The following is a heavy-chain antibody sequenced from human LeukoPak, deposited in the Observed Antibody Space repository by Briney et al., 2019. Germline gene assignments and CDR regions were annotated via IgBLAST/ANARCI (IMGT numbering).Heavy chain of an antibody. CDR2: INPNSGGT. D-gene: IGHD6-6*01. CDR3: TRGLSIATRPAYYFDY. Sequence: ASVKVSCKASGHTFTDYYMHWVRQAPGQGFEWMGWINPNSGGTNYAQKFQGRVTMTRDTSISTAYMELTSLRSDDTAVYYCTRGLSIATRPAYYFDYWGQACLVTVSS. CDR1: GHTFTDYY. J-gene: IGHJ4*02. V-gene: IGHV1-2*02.